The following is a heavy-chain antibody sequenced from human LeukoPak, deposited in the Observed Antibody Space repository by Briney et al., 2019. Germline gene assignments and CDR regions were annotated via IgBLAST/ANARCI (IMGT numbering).Heavy chain of an antibody. Sequence: GGSLRLSCAASGFAFSSYGMHWVRQAPGQGLEWVAFIRYDGSNKYYADSVRGRFTISRDNSKNTLYLQMNSLRAEDTAVYYCPKPDRKYCSSTSCRAWYFDYWGQGTLVTVSS. CDR3: PKPDRKYCSSTSCRAWYFDY. CDR1: GFAFSSYG. D-gene: IGHD2-2*01. V-gene: IGHV3-30*02. CDR2: IRYDGSNK. J-gene: IGHJ4*02.